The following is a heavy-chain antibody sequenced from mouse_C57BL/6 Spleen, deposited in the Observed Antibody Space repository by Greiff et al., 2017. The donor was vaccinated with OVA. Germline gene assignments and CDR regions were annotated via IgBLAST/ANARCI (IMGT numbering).Heavy chain of an antibody. D-gene: IGHD2-1*01. CDR3: ARENYGNHFDY. Sequence: VQLQQSGAELVKPGASVKISCKASGYAFSSYWMNWVKQRPGKGLEWIGQIYPGDGDTNYNGKFKGKATLTADKSSSTAYMQLSSLTSEDSAVYFCARENYGNHFDYWGQGTTLTVSS. CDR1: GYAFSSYW. CDR2: IYPGDGDT. J-gene: IGHJ2*01. V-gene: IGHV1-82*01.